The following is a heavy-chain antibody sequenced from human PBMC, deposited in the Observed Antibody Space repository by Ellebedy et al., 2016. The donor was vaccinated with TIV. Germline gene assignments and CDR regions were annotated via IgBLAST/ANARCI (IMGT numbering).Heavy chain of an antibody. CDR3: AKGARYDYGDY. J-gene: IGHJ4*02. V-gene: IGHV3-30*18. CDR2: ISHDGSNK. CDR1: GFTFSDYS. D-gene: IGHD1-14*01. Sequence: PGGSLRLSCAASGFTFSDYSMNWVRQAPGKGLEWVAVISHDGSNKYYVDSVKGRFTISRDNSKNTLYLQMNSLRAEDTAVYYCAKGARYDYGDYWGQGTLVTVSS.